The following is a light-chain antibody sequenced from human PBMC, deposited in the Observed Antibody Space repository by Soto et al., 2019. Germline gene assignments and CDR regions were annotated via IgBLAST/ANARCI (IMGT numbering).Light chain of an antibody. CDR1: SSDVGGYNY. CDR2: EVS. CDR3: SSYTSSSIVV. Sequence: QSVLTQPASVSGSPGQSITISCTGTSSDVGGYNYVSWYQQHPGKAPKLMIYEVSNRPSGVSNRFSGSKSGNTASLTISGLQAEDEAGYYCSSYTSSSIVVFGGGTKLTVL. J-gene: IGLJ2*01. V-gene: IGLV2-14*01.